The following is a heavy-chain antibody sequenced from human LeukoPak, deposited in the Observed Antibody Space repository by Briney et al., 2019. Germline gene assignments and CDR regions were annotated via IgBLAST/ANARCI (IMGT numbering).Heavy chain of an antibody. J-gene: IGHJ1*01. CDR1: RFTFSTYA. V-gene: IGHV3-30-3*01. CDR2: ISNDGTNE. D-gene: IGHD6-19*01. Sequence: GGSLRLSCAASRFTFSTYAMHWVRQAPGKGLEGVAGISNDGTNEDHADSVKGRFTISRDNSKNTLYLQMNSLRAEDTAIYYCARDRIAVAGMGAFQHWGQGTLVTVSS. CDR3: ARDRIAVAGMGAFQH.